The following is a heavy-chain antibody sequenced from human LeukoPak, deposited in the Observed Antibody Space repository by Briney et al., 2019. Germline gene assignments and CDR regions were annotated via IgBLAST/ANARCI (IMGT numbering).Heavy chain of an antibody. CDR2: IKHDGSEK. J-gene: IGHJ4*02. CDR3: ARAYYDSSGYYYVYFDS. Sequence: GGSLRLSCAASGFTVSSNYMSWVRQAPGKGLEWVANIKHDGSEKYYVDSVKGRFTTSRDNAKNSLYLQMNSLRAEDTAVYYCARAYYDSSGYYYVYFDSWGRGTLVTVSS. CDR1: GFTVSSNY. V-gene: IGHV3-7*01. D-gene: IGHD3-22*01.